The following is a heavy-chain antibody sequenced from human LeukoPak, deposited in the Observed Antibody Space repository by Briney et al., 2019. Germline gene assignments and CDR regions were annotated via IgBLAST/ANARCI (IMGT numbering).Heavy chain of an antibody. CDR3: ARKKGFMVRGGSYGMDV. CDR2: ISYDGSNK. J-gene: IGHJ6*02. Sequence: PGGSLRLSCAASGFTFSSYGVHWVRQAPGKGLEWVAVISYDGSNKYYADSVKGRFTISRDNSKNTLYLQMNSLRAEDTAVYYCARKKGFMVRGGSYGMDVWGQGTTVTVSS. CDR1: GFTFSSYG. D-gene: IGHD3-10*01. V-gene: IGHV3-30*19.